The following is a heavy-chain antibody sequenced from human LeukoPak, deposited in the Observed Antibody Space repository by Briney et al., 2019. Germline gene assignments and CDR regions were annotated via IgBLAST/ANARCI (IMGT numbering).Heavy chain of an antibody. D-gene: IGHD2-8*01. V-gene: IGHV1-2*02. CDR2: INPNSGGT. Sequence: ASVKLSCKASGYTFAGYYMHWVRQAPGQGLEWMGWINPNSGGTNYAQKFQGRVTMARDTSISTAYMELSRLRSDDTAVYYCARDPRRSCTNGVCYSPRGWFDPWGQGTLVTVSS. J-gene: IGHJ5*02. CDR3: ARDPRRSCTNGVCYSPRGWFDP. CDR1: GYTFAGYY.